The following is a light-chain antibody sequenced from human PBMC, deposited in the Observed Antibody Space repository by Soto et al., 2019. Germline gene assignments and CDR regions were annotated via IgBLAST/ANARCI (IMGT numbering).Light chain of an antibody. Sequence: DIQMTQSPSSVSASVGDRVTITCRASQAISTWLAWYQQKPGKAPKLLIYAASNLQTGVPSRFSGSGSGTDFTLTISSLQPEDFATDYCQQANSFPRTFGQGTKVESK. CDR2: AAS. V-gene: IGKV1D-12*01. J-gene: IGKJ1*01. CDR3: QQANSFPRT. CDR1: QAISTW.